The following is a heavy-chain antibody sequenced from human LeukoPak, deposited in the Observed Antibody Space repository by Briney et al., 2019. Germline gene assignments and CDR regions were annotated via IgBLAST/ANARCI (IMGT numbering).Heavy chain of an antibody. D-gene: IGHD5-12*01. J-gene: IGHJ4*02. CDR1: GYSFTTYW. Sequence: GESLKISCKGSGYSFTTYWIGWVRQMPGKGLEWMGIIYPGDSDTRYSPSFQGQVTISVDRSISTAYLQWSSLKASDTAMYYCVRRYSYGHGDYWGQGTLVTVSS. V-gene: IGHV5-51*01. CDR3: VRRYSYGHGDY. CDR2: IYPGDSDT.